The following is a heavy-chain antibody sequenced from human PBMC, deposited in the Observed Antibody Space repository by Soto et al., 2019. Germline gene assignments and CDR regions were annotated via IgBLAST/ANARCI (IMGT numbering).Heavy chain of an antibody. V-gene: IGHV3-48*02. J-gene: IGHJ4*02. Sequence: GGSLRLSCAASGFSFSSYSMNWVRQAPVKGLEWVSYIGSSGGSIIYADSVKGRFTISRDNAKNALYLQMNSLRDDDTAVYFCARDLLALVQSHDPFDYWGRGILVTVTS. CDR3: ARDLLALVQSHDPFDY. D-gene: IGHD3-9*01. CDR2: IGSSGGSI. CDR1: GFSFSSYS.